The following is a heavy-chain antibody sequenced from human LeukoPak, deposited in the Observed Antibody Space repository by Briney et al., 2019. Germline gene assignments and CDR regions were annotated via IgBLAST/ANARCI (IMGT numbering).Heavy chain of an antibody. V-gene: IGHV4-31*03. CDR2: IYYSGST. J-gene: IGHJ4*02. CDR3: ARGSLWFGELDY. CDR1: GGSISSGGYY. Sequence: SETLSLTCTVTGGSISSGGYYWSWIRQHPGKGLEWIGYIYYSGSTYYNPPLKSRVTISVDTSKNQFSLKLSSVTAADTAVYYCARGSLWFGELDYWGQGTLVTVSS. D-gene: IGHD3-10*01.